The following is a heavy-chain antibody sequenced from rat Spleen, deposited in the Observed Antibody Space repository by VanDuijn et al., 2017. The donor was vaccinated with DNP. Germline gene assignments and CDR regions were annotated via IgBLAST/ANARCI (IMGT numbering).Heavy chain of an antibody. CDR2: ISPDGDRP. CDR3: TRPRGSYGGYRGDA. Sequence: EVQLVESGENLVQPGRSLKLSCEASGFTFSNYDMAWVRQAPTKGLEWVALISPDGDRPYYRDSVKGRFTVSRNNAENTLPLQRDSLRSEDTATYYCTRPRGSYGGYRGDAGGQGTSVTVSS. CDR1: GFTFSNYD. V-gene: IGHV5S23*01. D-gene: IGHD1-11*01. J-gene: IGHJ4*01.